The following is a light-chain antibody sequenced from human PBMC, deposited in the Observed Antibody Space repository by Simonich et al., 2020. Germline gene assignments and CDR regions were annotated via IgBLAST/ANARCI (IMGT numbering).Light chain of an antibody. J-gene: IGKJ2*01. CDR2: KAS. Sequence: DIQMTQSPSTLSASVGDRVTITCRASQSISSWLAWYQQKPVKAPKLLIYKASSLESGVPSRFSGSGSGTEFTLTISSLQPDDFATYYCQQLNSYPPYTFGQGTKLEIK. V-gene: IGKV1-5*03. CDR3: QQLNSYPPYT. CDR1: QSISSW.